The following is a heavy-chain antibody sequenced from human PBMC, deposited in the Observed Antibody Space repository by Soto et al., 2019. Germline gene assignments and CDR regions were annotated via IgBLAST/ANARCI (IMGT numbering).Heavy chain of an antibody. Sequence: QVQLVESGGGVVQPGRSLRLSCAASGFIFSKYGMHWVRQAPGKGLEWVAVISNDGNIKYYGDSVKGRFTISRDNSKNTLSLQMNSLRAEDTAVYYCANDWDYGDNDAFDYWGQGTLVIVSS. D-gene: IGHD4-17*01. CDR1: GFIFSKYG. V-gene: IGHV3-30*18. CDR3: ANDWDYGDNDAFDY. J-gene: IGHJ4*02. CDR2: ISNDGNIK.